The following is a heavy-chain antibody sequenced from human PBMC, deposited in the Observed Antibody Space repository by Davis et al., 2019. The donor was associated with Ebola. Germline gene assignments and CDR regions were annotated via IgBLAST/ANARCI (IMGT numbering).Heavy chain of an antibody. CDR3: ARLLIDSSGWYFYGMDV. V-gene: IGHV4-31*03. CDR1: GGSISSGDYY. Sequence: SETLSLTCTVSGGSISSGDYYWSWIRQHPGKGLESIGYIYYSGTTYYNPSLRSRVTISVDTSKNQFSLKLSSVTAADTAVYYCARLLIDSSGWYFYGMDVWGKGTTVTVSS. J-gene: IGHJ6*04. CDR2: IYYSGTT. D-gene: IGHD6-19*01.